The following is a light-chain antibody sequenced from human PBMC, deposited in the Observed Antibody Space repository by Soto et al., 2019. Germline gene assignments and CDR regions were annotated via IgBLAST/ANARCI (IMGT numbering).Light chain of an antibody. J-gene: IGKJ4*01. CDR1: QSVSSN. Sequence: IVMTQSPATLSVSPGERATLSCRASQSVSSNLAWYQQKPGQAPRLLMFRASIRATGFPARFSGSGSGTEFNITISSLQSEDSAIYYCQQSYGTPLTFGGGTKVDIK. CDR2: RAS. V-gene: IGKV3-15*01. CDR3: QQSYGTPLT.